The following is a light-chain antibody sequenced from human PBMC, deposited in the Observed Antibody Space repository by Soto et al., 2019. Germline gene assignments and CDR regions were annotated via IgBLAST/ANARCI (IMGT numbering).Light chain of an antibody. CDR3: QQYGSSGT. CDR1: QSVSNNY. Sequence: EILLTQSPGTLSLSPGERATLSCRASQSVSNNYLAWYQQKPGQAPRLLIYGASNRATGIPDRFSGSGSGTDFTLTISRLEPEDFAVYYCQQYGSSGTFGQGTKVDSK. CDR2: GAS. V-gene: IGKV3-20*01. J-gene: IGKJ1*01.